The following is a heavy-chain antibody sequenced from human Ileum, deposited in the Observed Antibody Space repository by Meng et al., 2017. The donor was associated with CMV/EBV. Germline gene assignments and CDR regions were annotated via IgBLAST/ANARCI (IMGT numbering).Heavy chain of an antibody. V-gene: IGHV3-23*01. CDR2: ISVSGGST. Sequence: LSGAASGFHFSNFAMRWVRQAPGKGLEWVSVISVSGGSTYYADAVKGRFTISRDNSKNTLFLQMNSLRAEDTAVYYCAKRGDWFDPWGQGTLVTVSS. CDR1: GFHFSNFA. J-gene: IGHJ5*02. CDR3: AKRGDWFDP. D-gene: IGHD3-10*01.